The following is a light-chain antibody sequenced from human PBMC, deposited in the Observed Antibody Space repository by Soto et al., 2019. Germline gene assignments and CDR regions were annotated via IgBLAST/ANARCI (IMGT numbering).Light chain of an antibody. CDR3: QQYGSSPQA. CDR2: GAS. CDR1: QSVSSSD. Sequence: EIVLTQSPGTLSLSPGERATLSCRASQSVSSSDLAWYQQKPGQAPRLLIYGASSRATGIPDRFSGSGSGTDFTLTISRLEPEDFAVDYCQQYGSSPQAFGQGTKVEIK. J-gene: IGKJ1*01. V-gene: IGKV3-20*01.